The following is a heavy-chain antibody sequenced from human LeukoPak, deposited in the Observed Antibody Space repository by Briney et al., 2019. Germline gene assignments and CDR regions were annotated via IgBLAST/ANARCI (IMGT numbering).Heavy chain of an antibody. CDR2: ISGSSSTI. CDR1: GFTFSSYS. D-gene: IGHD6-19*01. Sequence: PGRSLRLSCAASGFTFSSYSMNWVRQAPEKGLEWVSYISGSSSTIYYADSVKGRFTIFRDNAKNSLYLQMNSLRDEDTAVYYCAREQWLGYWGQGTLVTVSS. J-gene: IGHJ4*02. V-gene: IGHV3-48*02. CDR3: AREQWLGY.